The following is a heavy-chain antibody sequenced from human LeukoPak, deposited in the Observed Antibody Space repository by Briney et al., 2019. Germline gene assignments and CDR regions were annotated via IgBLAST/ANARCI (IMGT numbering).Heavy chain of an antibody. CDR2: VYYSGSS. D-gene: IGHD3-22*01. J-gene: IGHJ3*01. CDR3: ARHFTYYYDSSGYPRDAFDV. CDR1: GGSISGYY. V-gene: IGHV4-59*08. Sequence: SETLSLTCSVSGGSISGYYWSWIRQSPGKGLVWIGYVYYSGSSNYNPSLKSRVTISIDMSTNQFSLKLSSVTTADTALYYCARHFTYYYDSSGYPRDAFDVWGQGTMVTVSS.